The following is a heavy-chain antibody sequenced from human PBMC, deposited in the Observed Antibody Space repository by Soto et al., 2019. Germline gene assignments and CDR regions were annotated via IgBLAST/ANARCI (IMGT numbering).Heavy chain of an antibody. D-gene: IGHD5-12*01. CDR3: ARGGGYDSFDY. J-gene: IGHJ4*02. V-gene: IGHV4-30-2*06. CDR1: GASISYGGFS. Sequence: TLSLTCTVSGASISYGGFSWSWIRQSPGKGLEWIGYISHLENTYFHPSFKRRSNRAIDRRRNQFSLNLSSVTAADMAVYYCARGGGYDSFDYWGQGVLVTVSS. CDR2: ISHLENT.